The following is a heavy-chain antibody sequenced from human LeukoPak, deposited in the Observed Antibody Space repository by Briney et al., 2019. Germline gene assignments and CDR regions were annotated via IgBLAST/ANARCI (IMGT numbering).Heavy chain of an antibody. CDR3: AKTGRSGYYDSSGYSDDAFDI. CDR2: ISGSGGST. V-gene: IGHV3-23*01. Sequence: GGSLRLSCAASGFTFSSYAMSWVRQAPGKGLEWVSAISGSGGSTYYADSVKGRFTISRDNSKNTLYLQMNSLRAGDTAVYYCAKTGRSGYYDSSGYSDDAFDIWGQGTMVTVSS. CDR1: GFTFSSYA. D-gene: IGHD3-22*01. J-gene: IGHJ3*02.